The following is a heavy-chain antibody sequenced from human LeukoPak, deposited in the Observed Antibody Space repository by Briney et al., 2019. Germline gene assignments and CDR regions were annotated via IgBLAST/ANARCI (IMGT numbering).Heavy chain of an antibody. CDR1: GGTFSSYA. V-gene: IGHV1-69*01. Sequence: APVKVSCKASGGTFSSYAISWVRQAPGQGLEWMGGILPIFGTANYAQKFQGRVTITADGSTSTAYMELSSLRSEDTAVYYCATRSGWPLGGDYWGQGTLVTVSS. CDR2: ILPIFGTA. D-gene: IGHD6-19*01. J-gene: IGHJ4*02. CDR3: ATRSGWPLGGDY.